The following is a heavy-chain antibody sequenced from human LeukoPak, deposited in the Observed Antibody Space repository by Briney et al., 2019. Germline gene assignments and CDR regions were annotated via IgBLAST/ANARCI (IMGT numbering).Heavy chain of an antibody. D-gene: IGHD5-18*01. J-gene: IGHJ4*02. CDR1: GGSISSSSYY. V-gene: IGHV4-39*07. CDR2: IYYSGST. CDR3: ARDGSGYSYGHFDY. Sequence: PSETLSLTCTVSGGSISSSSYYWGWIRQPPGKGLEWIGSIYYSGSTYYNPSLKSRVTISVDTSKNQFSLKLSSVTAADTAVCFCARDGSGYSYGHFDYWGQGTLVTVSS.